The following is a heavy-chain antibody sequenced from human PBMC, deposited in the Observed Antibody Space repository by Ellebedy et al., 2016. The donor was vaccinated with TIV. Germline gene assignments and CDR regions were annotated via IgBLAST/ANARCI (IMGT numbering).Heavy chain of an antibody. J-gene: IGHJ6*02. CDR1: GGSITSGDYY. D-gene: IGHD1-14*01. CDR2: IYYSGST. Sequence: SETLSLXXTVSGGSITSGDYYRSWFRHPPGKGLEWIGYIYYSGSTYYIPSLKSRVTISVDTSKNQFSLKLSSVTAADTAVYYCARDVSGEGHYGMDVWGQGTTVTVSS. CDR3: ARDVSGEGHYGMDV. V-gene: IGHV4-30-4*08.